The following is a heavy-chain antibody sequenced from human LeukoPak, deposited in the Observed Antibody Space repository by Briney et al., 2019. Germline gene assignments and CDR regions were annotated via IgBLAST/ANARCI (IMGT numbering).Heavy chain of an antibody. V-gene: IGHV1-69*04. CDR1: GGTSSSYA. Sequence: ATVKVSCKASGGTSSSYAISWVRQAPGRGLEWMGRIIPILGIANYAQKFQGRVTITADKSTSTAYMELSSLRSEDTAVYYCAQFWSGPNWFDPWGQGTLVTVSS. CDR3: AQFWSGPNWFDP. D-gene: IGHD3-3*01. CDR2: IIPILGIA. J-gene: IGHJ5*02.